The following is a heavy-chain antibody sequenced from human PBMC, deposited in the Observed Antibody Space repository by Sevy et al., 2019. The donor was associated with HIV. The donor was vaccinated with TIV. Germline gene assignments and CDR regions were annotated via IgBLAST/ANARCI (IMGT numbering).Heavy chain of an antibody. D-gene: IGHD6-19*01. Sequence: SETLSLTCAVYGGSFSGYYWSWIRQPPGKGLEWIGEINHSGSTNYNPSLKSRVTISVETSKNQFSLKLSSVTAADTAVYYCARDMERSGQTPWGQGALVTVSS. CDR3: ARDMERSGQTP. CDR1: GGSFSGYY. CDR2: INHSGST. J-gene: IGHJ4*02. V-gene: IGHV4-34*01.